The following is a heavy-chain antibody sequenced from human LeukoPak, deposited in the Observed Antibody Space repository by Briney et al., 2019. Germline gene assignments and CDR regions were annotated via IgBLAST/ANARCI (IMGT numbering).Heavy chain of an antibody. CDR2: IYTSGST. D-gene: IGHD2-2*01. V-gene: IGHV4-61*02. Sequence: PSQTLSLTCTVSGGSISSGSYYWSWIRQPAGKGLEWIGRIYTSGSTNYNPSLKSRVTISVDTSKNQFSLKLSSVTAADTAVYYCARGKGRDIVVVPAAYRAFDIWGQGTMVTVSS. CDR3: ARGKGRDIVVVPAAYRAFDI. CDR1: GGSISSGSYY. J-gene: IGHJ3*02.